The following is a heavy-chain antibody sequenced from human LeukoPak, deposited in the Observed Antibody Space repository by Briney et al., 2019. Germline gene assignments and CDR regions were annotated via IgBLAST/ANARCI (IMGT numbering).Heavy chain of an antibody. Sequence: ASVKVSCKASGYSFSSYGIGWVRQAPGKGLEWMGGFDPEDGETIYAQKFQGRVTMTEDTSTDTAYMELSSLRSEDTAVYYCATGEWFGELLPFDYWGQGTLVAVSS. D-gene: IGHD3-10*01. CDR2: FDPEDGET. CDR1: GYSFSSYG. V-gene: IGHV1-24*01. J-gene: IGHJ4*02. CDR3: ATGEWFGELLPFDY.